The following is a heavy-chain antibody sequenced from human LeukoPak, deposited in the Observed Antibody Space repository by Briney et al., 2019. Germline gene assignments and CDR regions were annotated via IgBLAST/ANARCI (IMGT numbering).Heavy chain of an antibody. J-gene: IGHJ4*02. D-gene: IGHD3-16*01. V-gene: IGHV3-48*03. CDR1: GFTFSSYA. CDR2: ITGSGTTI. CDR3: ARNLVQLWSSDF. Sequence: GGSLRLSCAASGFTFSSYAMNWVRQAPGKGLEWVSYITGSGTTIYYADSVKGRFTISRDNAKNSLYLQMNSLRAEDTAVYFCARNLVQLWSSDFWGQGTLVTVSS.